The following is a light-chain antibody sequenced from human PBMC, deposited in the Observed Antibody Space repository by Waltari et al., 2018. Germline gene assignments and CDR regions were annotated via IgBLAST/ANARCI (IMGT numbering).Light chain of an antibody. V-gene: IGLV3-19*01. CDR2: GPD. Sequence: SSDLTQDPSLSVALGQTVRITCQGDHLRRYYASWYQQRPGQAPILVLFGPDNRPSGIPDRFSGSTSGNTASLTITGAQAEDEADYYCHSRETFSTRLFGGGTRLTV. J-gene: IGLJ2*01. CDR1: HLRRYY. CDR3: HSRETFSTRL.